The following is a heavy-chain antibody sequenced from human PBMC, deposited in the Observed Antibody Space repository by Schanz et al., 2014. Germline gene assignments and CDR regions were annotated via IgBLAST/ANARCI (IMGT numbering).Heavy chain of an antibody. J-gene: IGHJ3*02. V-gene: IGHV3-33*06. CDR1: GFTFSAYG. CDR3: AKDPHRDYGGKPQAFDI. Sequence: QVQLVESRGGVVQPGRSLRLSCAASGFTFSAYGMHWVRQAPGKGLEWVAVIWFDGNNKFYADSVKGRFTISRDNSKNTLYLQMSSLRAEDTALYYCAKDPHRDYGGKPQAFDIWGQGTMVTVSS. CDR2: IWFDGNNK. D-gene: IGHD4-17*01.